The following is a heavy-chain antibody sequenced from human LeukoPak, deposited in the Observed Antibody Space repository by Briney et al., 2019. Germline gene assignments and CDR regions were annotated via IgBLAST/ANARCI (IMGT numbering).Heavy chain of an antibody. V-gene: IGHV3-23*01. CDR1: GFTFSSYV. CDR2: ISGSGGST. D-gene: IGHD5-18*01. Sequence: GGTLRRSCAASGFTFSSYVMSWVRQAPGKGLEWVSVISGSGGSTYYADSLKGRFTISRDNSKNTVYLQMDSLRAEDSAVYYCAKNGGYSYGLYYFDYWGQGTLVTVSS. J-gene: IGHJ4*02. CDR3: AKNGGYSYGLYYFDY.